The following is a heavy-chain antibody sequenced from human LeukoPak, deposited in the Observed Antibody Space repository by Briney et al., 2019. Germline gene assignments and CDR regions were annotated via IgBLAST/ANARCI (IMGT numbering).Heavy chain of an antibody. CDR3: ARGGTAMAHAFDY. D-gene: IGHD5-18*01. J-gene: IGHJ4*02. Sequence: SGGSLRLSCAASGFTFSSYWMSWVRQAPGKGLEWVANIKQDGSEKYYVDSVKGRFTISRDNAKNSLYLQMNSLRAEDTAVYYCARGGTAMAHAFDYWGQGTLVTVSS. CDR1: GFTFSSYW. CDR2: IKQDGSEK. V-gene: IGHV3-7*01.